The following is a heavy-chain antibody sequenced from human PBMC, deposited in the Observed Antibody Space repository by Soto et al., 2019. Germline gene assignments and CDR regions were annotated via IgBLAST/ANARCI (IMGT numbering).Heavy chain of an antibody. V-gene: IGHV3-7*01. J-gene: IGHJ4*02. CDR1: GFTFGSYW. CDR3: ARAGYCGPGCYYYFDY. Sequence: EVQLVESGGGLVQPGGSLRLSCAVSGFTFGSYWMNWVRLIPGKGLEWVAYIKPDGSATYYVDSVKGRFTISRDNAKNSLYLKMNSLRVEATSVYYCARAGYCGPGCYYYFDYWGQGTLVTVSS. CDR2: IKPDGSAT. D-gene: IGHD2-21*02.